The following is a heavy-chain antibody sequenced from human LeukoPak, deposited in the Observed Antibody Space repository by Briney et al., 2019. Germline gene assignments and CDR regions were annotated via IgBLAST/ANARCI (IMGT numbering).Heavy chain of an antibody. V-gene: IGHV4-39*07. CDR1: GGSISSSSYY. J-gene: IGHJ4*02. CDR3: ARGVTDYVSSGYYNDY. CDR2: IYYSGST. Sequence: SETLSLTCTVSGGSISSSSYYWGWIRQPPGKGLEWIGSIYYSGSTYYHPSLKSRVTISVDTSKNQFSLKLSSVTAADTAVYYCARGVTDYVSSGYYNDYWGQGTLVTVSS. D-gene: IGHD3-22*01.